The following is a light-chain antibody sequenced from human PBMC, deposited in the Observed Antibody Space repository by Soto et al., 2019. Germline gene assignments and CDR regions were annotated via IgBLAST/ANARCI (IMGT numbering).Light chain of an antibody. CDR1: SSDVGGYKY. Sequence: QSVLTQPASVSGSPGQSITISCTGTSSDVGGYKYVSWYQQHPGKAPKLMIFEVSNRPSGVSNRFSGSKSGNTASLTISGLQAEDEGDYYCSSYTSSSTPWVFGGGTKLTVL. V-gene: IGLV2-14*01. J-gene: IGLJ2*01. CDR2: EVS. CDR3: SSYTSSSTPWV.